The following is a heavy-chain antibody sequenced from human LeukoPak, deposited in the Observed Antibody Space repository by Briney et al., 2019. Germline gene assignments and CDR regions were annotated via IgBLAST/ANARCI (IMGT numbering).Heavy chain of an antibody. Sequence: GGSLRLSCAASGFTVSSNYMSWVRQAPGKGLEWVSVIYSGGSTYYADPVKGRFTIPRDNSKNTLHLQMNSLRAEDTAVYYCARESGYDLGIDYWGQGTLVTVSS. V-gene: IGHV3-53*01. CDR1: GFTVSSNY. J-gene: IGHJ4*02. D-gene: IGHD5-12*01. CDR3: ARESGYDLGIDY. CDR2: IYSGGST.